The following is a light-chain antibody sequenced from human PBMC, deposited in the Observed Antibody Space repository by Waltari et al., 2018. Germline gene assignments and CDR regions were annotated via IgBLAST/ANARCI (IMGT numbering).Light chain of an antibody. CDR1: QSVTSN. CDR3: QQYNNWPPYT. J-gene: IGKJ2*01. Sequence: EVVMTQSPATLSVSPGERATLSCRASQSVTSNLAWYQQRPGQAPRLHIYDASTRATGIPGRLSGSGSGTDFTLAISSMQSEDFAVYYCQQYNNWPPYTFGQGTTLEIK. CDR2: DAS. V-gene: IGKV3-15*01.